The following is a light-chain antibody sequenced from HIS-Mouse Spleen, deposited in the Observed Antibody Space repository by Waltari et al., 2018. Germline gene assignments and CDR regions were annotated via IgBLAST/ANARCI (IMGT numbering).Light chain of an antibody. Sequence: QSALTQPASVSGSPGKSITISCTGTSSDVGSYNLVSWYQQHPGTAPKLRIYEGSKRPSGVSNRFSGSKSGNTASLTISGLQAEDEADYYCCSYAGSSTYWVFGGGTKLTVL. J-gene: IGLJ3*02. CDR1: SSDVGSYNL. V-gene: IGLV2-23*01. CDR3: CSYAGSSTYWV. CDR2: EGS.